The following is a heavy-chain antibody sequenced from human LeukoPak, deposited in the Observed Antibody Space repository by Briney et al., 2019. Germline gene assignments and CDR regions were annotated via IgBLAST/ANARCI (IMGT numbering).Heavy chain of an antibody. J-gene: IGHJ5*02. D-gene: IGHD3-16*02. CDR3: TRLLPTYDYVWGSYRPSNDP. CDR2: IRSKANSYAT. V-gene: IGHV3-73*01. Sequence: GGSLRLSCAASGFTFSGSAMHWVRQASGKGLEWVGRIRSKANSYATAYAASVKGRFTIFRDDSKNTAYLQMNSLKTEDTAVYYCTRLLPTYDYVWGSYRPSNDPWSQGTLVTVSS. CDR1: GFTFSGSA.